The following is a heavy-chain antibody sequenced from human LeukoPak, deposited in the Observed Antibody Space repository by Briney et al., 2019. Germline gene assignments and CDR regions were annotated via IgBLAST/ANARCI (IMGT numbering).Heavy chain of an antibody. CDR1: GFTLSRQL. V-gene: IGHV3-7*01. J-gene: IGHJ4*02. D-gene: IGHD2-21*01. Sequence: GGPLRLSRAASGFTLSRQLVIWVRQAPGKGLEWVANMKPDGSEKYYVDSVKGRFTISRDHAKNSLYLQMNSLRVEDTAVYYCLASGGYWGQGAPVTVPS. CDR2: MKPDGSEK. CDR3: LASGGY.